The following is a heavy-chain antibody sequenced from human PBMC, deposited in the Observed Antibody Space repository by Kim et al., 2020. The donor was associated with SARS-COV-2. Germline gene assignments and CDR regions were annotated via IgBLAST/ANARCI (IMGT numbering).Heavy chain of an antibody. Sequence: SETLSLTCTVSGGSISSSSYYWGWIRQPPGKGLEWIGSIYYSGSTYYNPSLKSRVTISVDTSKNQFSLKLSSVTAADTAVYYCGSLRNILTGYYKTAASFDYWGQGTMVTVSS. V-gene: IGHV4-39*01. CDR3: GSLRNILTGYYKTAASFDY. CDR2: IYYSGST. CDR1: GGSISSSSYY. D-gene: IGHD3-9*01. J-gene: IGHJ4*02.